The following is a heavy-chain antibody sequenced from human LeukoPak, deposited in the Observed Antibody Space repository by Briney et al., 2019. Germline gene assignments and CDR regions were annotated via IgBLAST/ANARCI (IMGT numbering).Heavy chain of an antibody. Sequence: ASVKVSCKASGYSFTSYYMHWVRQAPGQGLEWMGIIDPSGGSTNYAQKFQGRIAMTRDTSTSTVYMELSSLRSEDTAIYYCASLGSGSSPIIDFDYWGQGTLVTVSS. CDR2: IDPSGGST. V-gene: IGHV1-46*01. J-gene: IGHJ4*02. CDR1: GYSFTSYY. D-gene: IGHD3-10*01. CDR3: ASLGSGSSPIIDFDY.